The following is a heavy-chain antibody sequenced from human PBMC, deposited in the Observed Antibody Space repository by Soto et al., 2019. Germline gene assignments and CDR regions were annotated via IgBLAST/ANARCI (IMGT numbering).Heavy chain of an antibody. CDR3: ARRNHLSGDYYGMDV. CDR1: GFTFSTYF. V-gene: IGHV3-23*01. J-gene: IGHJ6*02. D-gene: IGHD3-10*01. CDR2: VGETGAST. Sequence: GGSLRLSCAASGFTFSTYFMRWVRQAPGKGLEWVSSVGETGASTYYADSVKGGFTISRDNSKNTLYLQMNRLRAEDTAVYFCARRNHLSGDYYGMDVWGQGTTVTVSS.